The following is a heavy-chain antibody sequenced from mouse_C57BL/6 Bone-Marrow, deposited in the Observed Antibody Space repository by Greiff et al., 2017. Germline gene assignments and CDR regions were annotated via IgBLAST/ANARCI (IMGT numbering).Heavy chain of an antibody. Sequence: EVQRVESGPELVKPGASVKISCKASGYSFTGYYMNWVKQSPEKSLEWIGEINPSTGGTTYNQKFKAKATLTVDKSSSTAYMQLKSLTSEDSAVYYCARVYYDYDSFAYWGQGTLVTVSA. D-gene: IGHD2-4*01. CDR1: GYSFTGYY. V-gene: IGHV1-42*01. CDR2: INPSTGGT. J-gene: IGHJ3*01. CDR3: ARVYYDYDSFAY.